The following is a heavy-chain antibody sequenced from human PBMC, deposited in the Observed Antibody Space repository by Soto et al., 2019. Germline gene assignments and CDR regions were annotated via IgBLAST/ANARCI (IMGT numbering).Heavy chain of an antibody. Sequence: QVQLVESGGGVVQPGRSLRLSCAASGFTFSTYGMHWVRQAPGKGLEWVAFISYDGSNKYYADSVKGRFTISRDNSKNTLYLQMRSLRAEDTAVYYCARVVPAAMYYYYGMDVWGQGTTVTVSS. V-gene: IGHV3-30*03. D-gene: IGHD2-2*01. CDR2: ISYDGSNK. CDR1: GFTFSTYG. J-gene: IGHJ6*02. CDR3: ARVVPAAMYYYYGMDV.